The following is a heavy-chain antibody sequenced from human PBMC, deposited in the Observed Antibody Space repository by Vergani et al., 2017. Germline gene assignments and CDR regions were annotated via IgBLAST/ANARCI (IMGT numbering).Heavy chain of an antibody. Sequence: QVQLVQSGAEVKKPGASVKVSCKASGYTFTDYYMHWVRQAPGQGLEWMGWINPNSGGTNYAQKFQGRVTMTRDTSISTAYMELSRLRSDDTAVYYCARESPVGCSSTSCYTYYYYGMDVWGQGTTVTVSS. J-gene: IGHJ6*02. CDR2: INPNSGGT. D-gene: IGHD2-2*02. CDR1: GYTFTDYY. CDR3: ARESPVGCSSTSCYTYYYYGMDV. V-gene: IGHV1-2*02.